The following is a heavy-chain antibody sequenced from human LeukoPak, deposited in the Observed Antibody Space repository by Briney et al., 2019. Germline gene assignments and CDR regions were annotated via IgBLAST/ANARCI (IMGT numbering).Heavy chain of an antibody. D-gene: IGHD2-2*01. CDR2: ISGSGGST. CDR1: GFTFSRNG. Sequence: GGSLRLSCAASGFTFSRNGMTWVRQAPGKGLEWVSAISGSGGSTYYADSVKGRFTISRDNSKNTLYLQMNSLRAEDTAVYYCAKDLYCSSTSCYHFDYWGQGTLVTVSS. J-gene: IGHJ4*02. CDR3: AKDLYCSSTSCYHFDY. V-gene: IGHV3-23*01.